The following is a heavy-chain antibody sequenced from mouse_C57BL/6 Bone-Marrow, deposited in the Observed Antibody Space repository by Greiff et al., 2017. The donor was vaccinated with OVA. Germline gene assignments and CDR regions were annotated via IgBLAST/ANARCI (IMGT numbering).Heavy chain of an antibody. CDR3: ARCHYYGSRTGAMDY. J-gene: IGHJ4*01. V-gene: IGHV1-53*01. D-gene: IGHD1-1*01. CDR2: INPSNGGT. Sequence: QVQLKQPGTELVKPGASVKLSCKASGYTFTSYWMHWVKQRPGQGLEWIGNINPSNGGTNYNEKFKSKATLTVDKSSSTAYMQLSSLTSEDSAVYYCARCHYYGSRTGAMDYWGQGTSVTVSS. CDR1: GYTFTSYW.